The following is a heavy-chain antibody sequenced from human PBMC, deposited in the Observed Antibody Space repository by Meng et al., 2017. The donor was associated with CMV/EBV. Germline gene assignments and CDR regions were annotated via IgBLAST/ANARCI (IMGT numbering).Heavy chain of an antibody. J-gene: IGHJ5*02. D-gene: IGHD2-2*01. CDR2: IYTSGST. CDR1: VGAIGSYS. Sequence: GAGLWKTSETLSLTCPVAVGAIGSYSGRVIRQPAGKGLEWIGRIYTSGSTNYNPSLKSRVTMSVDTSKNQFSLKLSSVTAADTAVYYCARDLMNCSSTSCANWFDPWGQGTLVTVSS. V-gene: IGHV4-4*07. CDR3: ARDLMNCSSTSCANWFDP.